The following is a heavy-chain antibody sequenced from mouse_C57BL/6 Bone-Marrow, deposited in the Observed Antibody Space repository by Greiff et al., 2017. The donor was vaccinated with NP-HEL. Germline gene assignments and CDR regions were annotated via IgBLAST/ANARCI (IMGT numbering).Heavy chain of an antibody. CDR3: ARKPPPLYYGSIPWYFDV. Sequence: EVQLQQSGPVLVKPGASVKMSCKASGYTFTDYYMNWVKQSHGKSLEWIGVINPYNGGTSYNQKFKGKATLTVDKSSSTAYMELNSLISEDSAVYYCARKPPPLYYGSIPWYFDVWGTGTTVTVSS. CDR1: GYTFTDYY. V-gene: IGHV1-19*01. CDR2: INPYNGGT. J-gene: IGHJ1*03. D-gene: IGHD1-1*01.